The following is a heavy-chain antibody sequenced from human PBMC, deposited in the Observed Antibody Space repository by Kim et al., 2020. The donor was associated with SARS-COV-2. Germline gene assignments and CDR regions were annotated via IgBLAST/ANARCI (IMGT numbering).Heavy chain of an antibody. Sequence: GGSLRLSCAASGFTFSSYGMHWVRQAPGKGLEWVAVISYDGSNKYYADSVKGRFTISRDNSKNTLYLQMNSLRAEDTAVYYCARHGSYGDYQGGFDYWGQGTLVTVSS. D-gene: IGHD4-17*01. V-gene: IGHV3-33*05. J-gene: IGHJ4*02. CDR3: ARHGSYGDYQGGFDY. CDR1: GFTFSSYG. CDR2: ISYDGSNK.